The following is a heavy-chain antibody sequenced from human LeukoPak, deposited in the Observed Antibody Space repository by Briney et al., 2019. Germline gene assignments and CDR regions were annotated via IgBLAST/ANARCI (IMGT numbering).Heavy chain of an antibody. CDR3: AKDLPGFFDY. J-gene: IGHJ4*02. CDR2: ISGSGVST. CDR1: GFTFSSYG. Sequence: GGSLRLSCAASGFTFSSYGMHWVRQAPGKGLEWVSTISGSGVSTYYADSVKGRFTISRDNSRNTLYLQMNSLRAEDTAVYSCAKDLPGFFDYWGQGTLVTVSS. V-gene: IGHV3-23*01.